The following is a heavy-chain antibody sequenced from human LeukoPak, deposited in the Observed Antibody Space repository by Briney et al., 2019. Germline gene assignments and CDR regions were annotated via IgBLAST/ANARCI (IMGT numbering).Heavy chain of an antibody. CDR2: ISGSGGST. V-gene: IGHV3-23*01. CDR1: EFTFSSYA. Sequence: GGSLRLSCAASEFTFSSYAMSWVRQAPGKGLEWVSAISGSGGSTYYADSVKGRFTISRDNSKNTLYLQMNSLRAEDTAVYYCAKDPDYSWNYYYYMDVWGKGTTVTVSS. CDR3: AKDPDYSWNYYYYMDV. D-gene: IGHD4-11*01. J-gene: IGHJ6*03.